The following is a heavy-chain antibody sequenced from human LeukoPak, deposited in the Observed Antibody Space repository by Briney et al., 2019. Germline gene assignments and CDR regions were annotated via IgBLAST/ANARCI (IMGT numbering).Heavy chain of an antibody. Sequence: GASVKVSCKASGYTFTGYYMHWVRQAPGQGLEWMGRINPNSGGTNYAQKFQGRVTMTRDTSISTAYMELSRLRSDDTAVYYCARTYYYDSSGYFNHEDAFDIWGQGTMVTVSS. CDR2: INPNSGGT. V-gene: IGHV1-2*06. D-gene: IGHD3-22*01. CDR1: GYTFTGYY. J-gene: IGHJ3*02. CDR3: ARTYYYDSSGYFNHEDAFDI.